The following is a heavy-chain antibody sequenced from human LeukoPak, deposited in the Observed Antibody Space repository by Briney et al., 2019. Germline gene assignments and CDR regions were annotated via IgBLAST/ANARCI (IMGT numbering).Heavy chain of an antibody. CDR1: GYTFTGYY. CDR2: INPNSGGT. D-gene: IGHD3-22*01. Sequence: GASVKVSCKASGYTFTGYYMHWVRQAPGQGLEWMGRINPNSGGTNYAQKFQGRVTMTEDTSTDTAYMELSSLRSEDTAVYYCATAAFQLLYDSSGYYLGTWGQGTLVTVSS. J-gene: IGHJ5*02. CDR3: ATAAFQLLYDSSGYYLGT. V-gene: IGHV1-2*06.